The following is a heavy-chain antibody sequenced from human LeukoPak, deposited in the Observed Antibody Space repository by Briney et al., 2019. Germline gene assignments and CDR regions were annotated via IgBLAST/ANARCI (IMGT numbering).Heavy chain of an antibody. J-gene: IGHJ6*02. D-gene: IGHD3-16*01. CDR1: GFTFSGSA. CDR3: ARGGGLDV. Sequence: GGSPRLSCAASGFTFSGSAMHWVRQASGKGLEWVGRIRSRANGYATAYAASVKGRFTISRDDSKNTAYLQMSNLRAEDTAVYFCARGGGLDVWGQGATVTVSS. V-gene: IGHV3-73*01. CDR2: IRSRANGYAT.